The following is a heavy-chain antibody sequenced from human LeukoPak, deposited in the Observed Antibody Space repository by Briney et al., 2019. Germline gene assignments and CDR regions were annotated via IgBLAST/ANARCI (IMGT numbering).Heavy chain of an antibody. CDR1: GGSISSGDYY. J-gene: IGHJ3*02. D-gene: IGHD3-22*01. CDR3: AREQFLNYYDRAFDI. CDR2: IYYSGST. Sequence: SETLSLTCTVSGGSISSGDYYWSWIRQPPGKGLEWIGYIYYSGSTYYNPSLKSRVTISVDTSKNQFSLKLSSVTAADTAVYYCAREQFLNYYDRAFDIWAKGQWSPSLQ. V-gene: IGHV4-30-4*01.